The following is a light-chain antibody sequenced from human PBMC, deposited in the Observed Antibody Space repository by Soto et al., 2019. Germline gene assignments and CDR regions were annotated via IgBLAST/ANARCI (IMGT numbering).Light chain of an antibody. V-gene: IGKV3-11*01. Sequence: PGERATLSCRASQSVSSYLAWYQQKPGQAPRLLIYDASSRATGIPARFSGSGSGTDFTLTISSLEPEDFAVYYCHQRRNWPLTFGGGTKVDI. CDR2: DAS. J-gene: IGKJ4*02. CDR1: QSVSSY. CDR3: HQRRNWPLT.